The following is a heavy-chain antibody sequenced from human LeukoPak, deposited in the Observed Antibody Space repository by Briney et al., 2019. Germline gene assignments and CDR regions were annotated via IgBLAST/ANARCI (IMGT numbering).Heavy chain of an antibody. CDR1: GGSFSGYY. Sequence: SETLSLTCAVYGGSFSGYYWSWIRQPPGKGLEWIGEINHSGSTNYNPSLKSRVTISVDTSKNQFSLKLSSVTAADTAVYYCARDVLGGRYSASGYWGQGTLVTVSS. CDR2: INHSGST. CDR3: ARDVLGGRYSASGY. D-gene: IGHD5-12*01. V-gene: IGHV4-34*01. J-gene: IGHJ4*02.